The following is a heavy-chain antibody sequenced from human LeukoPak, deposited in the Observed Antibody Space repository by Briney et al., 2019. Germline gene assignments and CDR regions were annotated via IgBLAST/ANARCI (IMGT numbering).Heavy chain of an antibody. D-gene: IGHD3-16*01. Sequence: GRSLRLSCAASGVTVSSNYKSWVRKAPGKGLEWVSVIYSDGSTYYADYAKGRFTISRDNSKTTLYIQMTSLRAEETAVEYCARDGGRGAAASLGDGMDVWGKGTTVTVSS. V-gene: IGHV3-53*01. CDR2: IYSDGST. J-gene: IGHJ6*04. CDR1: GVTVSSNY. CDR3: ARDGGRGAAASLGDGMDV.